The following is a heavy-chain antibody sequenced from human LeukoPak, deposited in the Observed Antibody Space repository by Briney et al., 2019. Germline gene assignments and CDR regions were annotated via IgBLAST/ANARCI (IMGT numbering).Heavy chain of an antibody. CDR3: AKYDDFWSGYTDY. D-gene: IGHD3-3*01. CDR2: ISGSGGST. J-gene: IGHJ4*02. Sequence: GGSLRLSCAASGFTFSSYAMSWVRQAPGKGLEWVSAISGSGGSTYYADSVTGRLTISRDNAKNTLDLQMNSLRAEDTAVYYCAKYDDFWSGYTDYWGQGTLVTVSS. CDR1: GFTFSSYA. V-gene: IGHV3-23*01.